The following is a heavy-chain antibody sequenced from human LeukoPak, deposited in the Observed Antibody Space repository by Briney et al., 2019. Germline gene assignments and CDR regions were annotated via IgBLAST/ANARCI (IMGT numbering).Heavy chain of an antibody. Sequence: SETLSLTCTVSGASFRSYYWSWIRQPAGKGLEWIGRINTSGSTNYNPSLKSRVTMSVDTSKNQFSLKLSSVTAADTAVYYCARGGCSSTSCYWVYNWFDPWGQGTLVTVSS. CDR3: ARGGCSSTSCYWVYNWFDP. CDR1: GASFRSYY. CDR2: INTSGST. J-gene: IGHJ5*02. V-gene: IGHV4-4*07. D-gene: IGHD2-2*01.